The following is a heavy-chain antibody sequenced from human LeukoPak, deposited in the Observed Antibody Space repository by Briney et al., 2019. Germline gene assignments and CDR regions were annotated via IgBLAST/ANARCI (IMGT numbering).Heavy chain of an antibody. CDR2: IYYSGST. CDR1: GGSISSSSYY. J-gene: IGHJ6*04. CDR3: ARGGHFFDV. V-gene: IGHV4-39*07. D-gene: IGHD3-16*01. Sequence: SETLSLTCTVSGGSISSSSYYWGWIRQPPGKGLEWIGSIYYSGSTYYNPSLKSRVTVSRDTSKNQFSLKLTSVTAADTAVYYRARGGHFFDVWGKGTTVTVSS.